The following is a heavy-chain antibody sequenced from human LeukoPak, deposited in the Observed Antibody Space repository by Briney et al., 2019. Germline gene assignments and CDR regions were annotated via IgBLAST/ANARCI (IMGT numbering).Heavy chain of an antibody. CDR2: INHSGST. CDR3: ARGLTSSTSYATLKNWFDP. Sequence: PSETLSLTCAVYGGSFSGYYWSWIRQPPGKGLEWIGEINHSGSTNYNPSLKSRVTISVDTSKNQFSLKLSSVTAADTAVYYCARGLTSSTSYATLKNWFDPWGQGTLVTVSS. J-gene: IGHJ5*02. V-gene: IGHV4-34*01. D-gene: IGHD2-2*01. CDR1: GGSFSGYY.